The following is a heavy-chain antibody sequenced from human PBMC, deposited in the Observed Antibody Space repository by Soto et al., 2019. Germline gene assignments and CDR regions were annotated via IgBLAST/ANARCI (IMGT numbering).Heavy chain of an antibody. CDR3: ARQSGGYHLDYFDY. CDR2: IYYSGST. Sequence: PSETLSLTCTVSGGSISSSSYYWGWIRQPPGKGLEWIGSIYYSGSTYYNPSLKSRVTISVDTSKNQFSLKLSSVTAADTAVYYCARQSGGYHLDYFDYWGQGTLVTVSS. J-gene: IGHJ4*02. CDR1: GGSISSSSYY. D-gene: IGHD5-12*01. V-gene: IGHV4-39*01.